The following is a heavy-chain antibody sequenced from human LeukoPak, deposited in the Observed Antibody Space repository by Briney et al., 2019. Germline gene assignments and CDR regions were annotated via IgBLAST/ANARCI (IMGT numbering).Heavy chain of an antibody. Sequence: GGSLRLSCTASGFTFSSYAMSWVRQAPGKGLEWVSAISGSGGSTYYADSVKGRFTISRDNSKNTLYLQMNSLRAEDTAVYYCAKDPTMIVVVIPDYWGQGTLVTVSS. J-gene: IGHJ4*02. CDR3: AKDPTMIVVVIPDY. V-gene: IGHV3-23*01. CDR2: ISGSGGST. CDR1: GFTFSSYA. D-gene: IGHD3-22*01.